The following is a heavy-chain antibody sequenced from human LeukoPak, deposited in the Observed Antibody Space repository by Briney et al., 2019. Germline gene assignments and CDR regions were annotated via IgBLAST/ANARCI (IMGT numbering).Heavy chain of an antibody. CDR2: ISWKSANI. Sequence: SGGSLRLSCAASGMTFNDFAMHWVRQAPGKGLEWVSGISWKSANICYADSVKGRFTISRDNAKNSLYLQMNSLRPEDTAFYCCAKDVRWEPPGYFEHWGRGTLVTVSS. CDR3: AKDVRWEPPGYFEH. J-gene: IGHJ4*02. D-gene: IGHD1-26*01. CDR1: GMTFNDFA. V-gene: IGHV3-9*01.